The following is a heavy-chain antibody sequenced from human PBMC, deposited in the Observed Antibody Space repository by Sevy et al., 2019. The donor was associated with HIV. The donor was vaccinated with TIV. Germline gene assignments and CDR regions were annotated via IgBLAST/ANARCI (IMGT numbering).Heavy chain of an antibody. V-gene: IGHV3-30-3*01. J-gene: IGHJ6*02. CDR1: GFTFSSYA. CDR2: ISYDGSNK. CDR3: ARDPVDTAMAVYYYYYYGMDV. D-gene: IGHD5-18*01. Sequence: GGSLRLSCAASGFTFSSYAMHWVRQAPGKGLEWVAVISYDGSNKYYADSVKGRFTISRDNSKNTLYLQMNSLGAEDTAVYYCARDPVDTAMAVYYYYYYGMDVWGQGTTVTVSS.